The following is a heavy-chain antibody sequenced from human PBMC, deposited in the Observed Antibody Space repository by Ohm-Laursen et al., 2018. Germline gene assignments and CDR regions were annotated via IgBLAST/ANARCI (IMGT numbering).Heavy chain of an antibody. Sequence: SETLSLTCPVSGGSISSYYWNWIRKPPGKGLEWIGYIYYSGTTNYNPSLKSRVTISVDTSKNQFSLKLSSVTAADTALYYCARIESDSGGYWYFGMDVWGQGTTVTVSS. CDR2: IYYSGTT. CDR1: GGSISSYY. V-gene: IGHV4-59*01. CDR3: ARIESDSGGYWYFGMDV. D-gene: IGHD3-22*01. J-gene: IGHJ6*02.